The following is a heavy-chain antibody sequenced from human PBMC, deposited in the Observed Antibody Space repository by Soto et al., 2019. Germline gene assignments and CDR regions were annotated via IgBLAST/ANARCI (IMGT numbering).Heavy chain of an antibody. J-gene: IGHJ6*02. V-gene: IGHV3-23*01. D-gene: IGHD2-2*01. CDR2: ISGSGDRT. CDR3: ASPIVVLEVMDSDYYYYGMDV. CDR1: GFRFSTYA. Sequence: GGSLRLSCAASGFRFSTYAQNWVRQAPGKGLEWVSVISGSGDRTYYADSVKGRFTISRDNSKNTLYLQMNSLRAEDTAVYYCASPIVVLEVMDSDYYYYGMDVWGQGTAVTVSS.